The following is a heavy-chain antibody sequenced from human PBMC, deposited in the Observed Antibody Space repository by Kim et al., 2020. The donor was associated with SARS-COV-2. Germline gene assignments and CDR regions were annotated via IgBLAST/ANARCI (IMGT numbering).Heavy chain of an antibody. V-gene: IGHV4-59*08. Sequence: SETLSLTCTVSGGSISSYSLSWIRQPPGKGLEWIGDINYIGSTDYNPSLKSRVTISVDTSKNQFSLKLSSVTAADTAVYYCAAAFDMGTGCGYYYYG. CDR2: INYIGST. CDR3: AAAFDMGTGCGYYYYG. J-gene: IGHJ6*01. D-gene: IGHD2-2*01. CDR1: GGSISSYS.